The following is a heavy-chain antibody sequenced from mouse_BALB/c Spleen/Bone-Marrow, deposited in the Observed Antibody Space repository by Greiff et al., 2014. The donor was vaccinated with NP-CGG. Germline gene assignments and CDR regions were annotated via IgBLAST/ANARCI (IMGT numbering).Heavy chain of an antibody. J-gene: IGHJ4*01. V-gene: IGHV1-37*01. CDR2: INPFNGDT. Sequence: EVQLQQSGPDLVKPGASVKLPCKASGYSFTGYFLNWVRQSHGKSLEWIGRINPFNGDTFYNQKFKGKATLTVDKSSTTAHMELLSLTSEDSAAYYCGRWGDGYYYAMDYWGQGTSVTVSS. CDR3: GRWGDGYYYAMDY. D-gene: IGHD2-3*01. CDR1: GYSFTGYF.